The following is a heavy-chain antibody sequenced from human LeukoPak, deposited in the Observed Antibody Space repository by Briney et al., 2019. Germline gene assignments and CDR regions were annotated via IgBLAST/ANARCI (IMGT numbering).Heavy chain of an antibody. Sequence: ASVTVSCKASGYTFTIYYMHWVRQAPGQGLEWMGIINPSGGSTSYAQKFQGRVTMTRDTSTSTVYMELSSLRSEDTAVYYCARTVEMALFDYWGQGTLVTVSS. CDR1: GYTFTIYY. CDR2: INPSGGST. J-gene: IGHJ4*02. CDR3: ARTVEMALFDY. V-gene: IGHV1-46*01. D-gene: IGHD5-24*01.